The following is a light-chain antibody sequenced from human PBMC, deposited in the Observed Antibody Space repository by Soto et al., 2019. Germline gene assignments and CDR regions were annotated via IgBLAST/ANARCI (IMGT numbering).Light chain of an antibody. CDR3: SSYTARSTWV. CDR1: SSDVGSYNY. V-gene: IGLV2-14*01. Sequence: QSALTQPASVSGSPGQSITISCTGTSSDVGSYNYVSWYQQHPGTSPKLMIYEVSNRPSGVSNRFSGSKSGNTASLIISGLQAEDEGDYYCSSYTARSTWVFGGGTKVTVL. J-gene: IGLJ3*02. CDR2: EVS.